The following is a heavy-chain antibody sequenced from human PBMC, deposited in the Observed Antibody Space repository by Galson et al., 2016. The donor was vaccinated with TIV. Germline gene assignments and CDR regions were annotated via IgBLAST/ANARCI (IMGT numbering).Heavy chain of an antibody. V-gene: IGHV3-33*01. CDR2: IYFDGSDT. CDR1: GFTIGTHG. J-gene: IGHJ6*02. Sequence: SLRLSCAASGFTIGTHGMHWVRQAPGKGLECVAVIYFDGSDTYYADSVKGRFTISRDISKNTLSLQMTSMRVGDTAVYSCARDKLRGVDYYYYGMDVWGQGTTVIGSS. D-gene: IGHD3-10*01. CDR3: ARDKLRGVDYYYYGMDV.